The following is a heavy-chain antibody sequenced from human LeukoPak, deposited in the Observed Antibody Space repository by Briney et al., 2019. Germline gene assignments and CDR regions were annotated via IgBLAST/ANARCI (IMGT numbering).Heavy chain of an antibody. Sequence: GGSQRLSCAASGFTFSSYAMSWVRQAPGKGLEWVSSISGSGGTTYSADSVKGRFTISRDNSKNTLYLQMNSLRAEDTAVYYCAKPLLRSSIWYYFDYWGQGTLVTVSS. CDR1: GFTFSSYA. V-gene: IGHV3-23*01. J-gene: IGHJ4*02. D-gene: IGHD6-13*01. CDR2: ISGSGGTT. CDR3: AKPLLRSSIWYYFDY.